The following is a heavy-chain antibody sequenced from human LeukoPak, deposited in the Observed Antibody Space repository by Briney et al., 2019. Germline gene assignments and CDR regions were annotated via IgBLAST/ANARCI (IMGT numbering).Heavy chain of an antibody. CDR3: ARWGVVVMDFDY. Sequence: GASVKVSCKASGYTFTSYGISWVRQAPGQGLEWMGWISAYNGNTNYAQKLQDRVTITTYTSTSTAYMELRSLRSDDTAVYYRARWGVVVMDFDYWGQGTLVTVSS. J-gene: IGHJ4*02. CDR1: GYTFTSYG. D-gene: IGHD2-21*01. V-gene: IGHV1-18*01. CDR2: ISAYNGNT.